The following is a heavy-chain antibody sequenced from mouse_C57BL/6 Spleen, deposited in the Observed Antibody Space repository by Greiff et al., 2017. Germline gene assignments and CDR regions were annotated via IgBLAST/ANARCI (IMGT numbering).Heavy chain of an antibody. CDR2: IYPGDGDT. V-gene: IGHV1-80*01. J-gene: IGHJ2*01. CDR3: AREGVSNLYYFDY. D-gene: IGHD2-5*01. Sequence: VQLQESGAELVKPGASVKISCKASGYAFSSYWMNWVKQRPGKGLEWIGQIYPGDGDTNYNGKFKGKATLTADKSSSTAYMQLSSLTSEDSAVYFCAREGVSNLYYFDYWGQGTTLTVSS. CDR1: GYAFSSYW.